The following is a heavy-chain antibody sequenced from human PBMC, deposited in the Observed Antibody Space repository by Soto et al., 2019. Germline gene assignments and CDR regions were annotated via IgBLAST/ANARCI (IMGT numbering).Heavy chain of an antibody. Sequence: EVQLVESGGDLVQPGGSLRLSCAASGFTFSSYWMSWVRQGPGKGLEWLANIKEDGSEKYYVDSVRGRFAISRDNAKNSLYLQMNSLRAEDTAVYYCAISLVRGIIQEYHYGVDVWGQGTTVTVSS. D-gene: IGHD3-10*01. V-gene: IGHV3-7*01. CDR1: GFTFSSYW. CDR2: IKEDGSEK. J-gene: IGHJ6*02. CDR3: AISLVRGIIQEYHYGVDV.